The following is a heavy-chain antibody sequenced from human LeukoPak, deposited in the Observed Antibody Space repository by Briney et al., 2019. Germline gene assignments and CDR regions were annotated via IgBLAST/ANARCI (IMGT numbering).Heavy chain of an antibody. CDR2: IYYSGST. Sequence: PSETLSLTCTVSGGSISSYYWSWIRQPPGKGLEWIGYIYYSGSTNYNPSLKSRVTISVDTSKNQFSLKLSSVTAADTAVYYCARVPNGSGWRSYNWLDPWGQGTLVTVSS. CDR1: GGSISSYY. J-gene: IGHJ5*02. V-gene: IGHV4-59*01. CDR3: ARVPNGSGWRSYNWLDP. D-gene: IGHD6-19*01.